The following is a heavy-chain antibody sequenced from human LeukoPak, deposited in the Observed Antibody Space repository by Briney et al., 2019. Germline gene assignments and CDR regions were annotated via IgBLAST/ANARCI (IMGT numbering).Heavy chain of an antibody. V-gene: IGHV4-59*08. D-gene: IGHD3-10*01. CDR1: GGSISSYY. Sequence: SETLSLTCTVSGGSISSYYWSWIRQPPGKGLEWIGYIYYSGSTNYNPSLKSRVTISVDTSKNQFYLKLSSVTAADTAVYYCARHRTMWFGNSYGMDAWGQGTTVTVSS. J-gene: IGHJ6*02. CDR3: ARHRTMWFGNSYGMDA. CDR2: IYYSGST.